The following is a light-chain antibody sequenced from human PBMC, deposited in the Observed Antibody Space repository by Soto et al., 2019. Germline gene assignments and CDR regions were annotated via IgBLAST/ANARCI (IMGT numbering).Light chain of an antibody. J-gene: IGLJ1*01. V-gene: IGLV2-14*01. Sequence: QSVLTQPVSVSGSPGQSITISCTGTSGDVGDFNSVSWYQQHPGKAPKLMIYHVSIRPSGISDRFSGSKSGNTASLTISGLQAEDEADYYCSSYSSSGPSDVFGTGTKLTVL. CDR1: SGDVGDFNS. CDR2: HVS. CDR3: SSYSSSGPSDV.